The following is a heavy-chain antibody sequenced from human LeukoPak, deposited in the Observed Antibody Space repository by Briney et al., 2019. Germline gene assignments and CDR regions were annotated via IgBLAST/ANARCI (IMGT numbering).Heavy chain of an antibody. CDR3: ARAPGGDYYGGLDY. CDR2: IYSGGST. Sequence: PGGSLRLSCAASGFTVSSNYMTWVRQAPGKGLEWVSVIYSGGSTYYADSVKGRFTISRDNSKNTLYLQMNSLRAEDTAVYYCARAPGGDYYGGLDYWGRGTLVTVSS. D-gene: IGHD4-23*01. CDR1: GFTVSSNY. J-gene: IGHJ4*02. V-gene: IGHV3-66*01.